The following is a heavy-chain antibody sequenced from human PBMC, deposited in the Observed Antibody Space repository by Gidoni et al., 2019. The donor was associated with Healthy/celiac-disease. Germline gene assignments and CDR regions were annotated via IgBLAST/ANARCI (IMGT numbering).Heavy chain of an antibody. CDR2: IYTSGST. CDR1: GRSISSGSYY. J-gene: IGHJ5*02. Sequence: QVQLQESGPGLVKPSQTLSLTCTVSGRSISSGSYYWSWIRQPAGKGLEWIGRIYTSGSTNYNPSLKSRVTISVDTSKNQFSLKLSSVTAADTAVYYCARARRPQNWFDPWGQGTLVTVSS. D-gene: IGHD6-25*01. CDR3: ARARRPQNWFDP. V-gene: IGHV4-61*02.